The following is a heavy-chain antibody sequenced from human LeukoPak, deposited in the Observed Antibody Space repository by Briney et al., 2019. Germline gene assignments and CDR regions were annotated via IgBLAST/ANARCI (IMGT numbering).Heavy chain of an antibody. Sequence: ASVKVSCKASGYTFTSYYMHWVRQAPGQGLEWMGILNPSGGSRTYAEQFQGRVTMTRDTSTSTGYMGLSSLRSEDTAVYYCARGSVMTSDYSYDMDVWGQGTTVTVSS. CDR2: LNPSGGSR. V-gene: IGHV1-46*01. D-gene: IGHD2-21*02. CDR1: GYTFTSYY. CDR3: ARGSVMTSDYSYDMDV. J-gene: IGHJ6*02.